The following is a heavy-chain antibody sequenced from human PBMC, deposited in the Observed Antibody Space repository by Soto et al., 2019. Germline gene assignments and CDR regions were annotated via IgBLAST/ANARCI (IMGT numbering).Heavy chain of an antibody. Sequence: EVQLLESGGGLVQPGGSLRLSCAASGFTFSSYAMSWVRQAPGKGLEWVSAIGVSGDTTYYEDSVKGRFTISRDSSKNTLYLQMGSLRAAGSGVYYCEKVRLFGESRWLYWDQGTVVTVSS. CDR2: IGVSGDTT. V-gene: IGHV3-23*01. CDR3: EKVRLFGESRWLY. CDR1: GFTFSSYA. J-gene: IGHJ4*02. D-gene: IGHD3-10*02.